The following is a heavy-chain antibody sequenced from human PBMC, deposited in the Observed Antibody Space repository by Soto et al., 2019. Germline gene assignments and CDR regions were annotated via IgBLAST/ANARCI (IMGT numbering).Heavy chain of an antibody. J-gene: IGHJ5*02. D-gene: IGHD2-15*01. V-gene: IGHV4-38-2*02. CDR2: IYRSGNI. CDR1: GYSIGAGYY. CDR3: ARRDCSDGNCSTVRWFDT. Sequence: LSLTCTVSGYSIGAGYYWGWIRQPPEKGLEWIGSIYRSGNINYNPSLKSRVTISLDTSKNQFSLKLTSVTAADTAVYYCARRDCSDGNCSTVRWFDTWGQGTLVTVSS.